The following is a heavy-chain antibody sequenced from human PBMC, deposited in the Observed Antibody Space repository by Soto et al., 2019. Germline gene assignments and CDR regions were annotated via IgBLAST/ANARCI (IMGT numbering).Heavy chain of an antibody. CDR2: ISSSGSTI. CDR1: GFTFSSYE. CDR3: ARDRDTAMAHFDY. J-gene: IGHJ4*02. Sequence: PGGSLRLSCAASGFTFSSYEMNWVRQAPGKGLEWVSYISSSGSTIYYADSVKGRFTISRDNAKNSLYLQMNSLRAEDTAVYYCARDRDTAMAHFDYWGQGTLVTVSS. V-gene: IGHV3-48*03. D-gene: IGHD5-18*01.